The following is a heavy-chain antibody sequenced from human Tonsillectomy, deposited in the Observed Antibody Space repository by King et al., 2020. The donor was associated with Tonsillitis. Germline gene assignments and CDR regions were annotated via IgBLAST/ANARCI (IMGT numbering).Heavy chain of an antibody. CDR2: ISHTRST. V-gene: IGHV4-34*01. CDR1: DGSFSGYY. J-gene: IGHJ4*02. Sequence: VQLQQWGAGLLKPSETLSLTCAVYDGSFSGYYWGWIRQPPGKGLEWIGEISHTRSTNYNPSLKNRVTISIDTSKNPFSLRLISVTAADTAVYYCARGKSDFWTGYPDYFDYWGQGTPVTVSS. CDR3: ARGKSDFWTGYPDYFDY. D-gene: IGHD3/OR15-3a*01.